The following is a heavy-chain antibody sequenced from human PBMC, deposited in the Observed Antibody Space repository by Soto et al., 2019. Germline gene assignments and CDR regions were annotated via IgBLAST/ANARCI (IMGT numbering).Heavy chain of an antibody. J-gene: IGHJ5*02. CDR3: ARVTACGGRCYSGSQGGDGWFDP. D-gene: IGHD2-15*01. CDR1: GYTFTSYG. CDR2: ISTYTGNT. Sequence: SVKVSCKASGYTFTSYGISWVRQAPGQGLEWMGWISTYTGNTEYSQMLQDRVTMTTDTPTSTAYLELRSLRSDDTAVYYCARVTACGGRCYSGSQGGDGWFDPWGQGTLVTVSS. V-gene: IGHV1-18*01.